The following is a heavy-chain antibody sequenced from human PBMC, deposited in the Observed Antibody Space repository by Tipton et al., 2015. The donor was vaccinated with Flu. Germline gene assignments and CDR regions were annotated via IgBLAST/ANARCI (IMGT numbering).Heavy chain of an antibody. Sequence: QVQLVQSGGGVVQPGGSLRPSCAASGFTFSSYGMHWVRQAPGKGLEWVAVISYDGSNRFYADSVKGRFTISRDSSKNTLSLQMHSLRDEDSAVYYCARGIGRPYFDYWGQGALVTVSS. CDR2: ISYDGSNR. J-gene: IGHJ4*02. V-gene: IGHV3-30*03. D-gene: IGHD1-26*01. CDR1: GFTFSSYG. CDR3: ARGIGRPYFDY.